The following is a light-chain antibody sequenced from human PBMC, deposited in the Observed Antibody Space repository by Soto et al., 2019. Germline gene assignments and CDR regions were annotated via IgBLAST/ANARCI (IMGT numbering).Light chain of an antibody. CDR1: QSVSGS. CDR3: QQYNNWPPWT. V-gene: IGKV3D-15*01. J-gene: IGKJ1*01. Sequence: EIVMTQSPATLSVSPGERATLSCRASQSVSGSLGWYQQKPGQAPRLIIYDASVRATGIPARFSGSGSGTEFTLTISSLQSEDFAVYYCQQYNNWPPWTFGQGSKVDIK. CDR2: DAS.